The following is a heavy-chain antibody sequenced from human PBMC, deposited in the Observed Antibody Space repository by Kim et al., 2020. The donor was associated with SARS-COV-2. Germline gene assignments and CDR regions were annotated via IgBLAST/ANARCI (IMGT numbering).Heavy chain of an antibody. J-gene: IGHJ5*01. V-gene: IGHV3-74*01. CDR3: ARDRSTSYMDS. D-gene: IGHD2-2*01. Sequence: GGSLRLSCAASGFTFSSHWMHWVRQAPGKGLVCVSRISNDGRDTGYADSVKGRFTVSRDNAKNMLYLQMNSLRAEDTAVYYCARDRSTSYMDSWGQGILVTVSS. CDR2: ISNDGRDT. CDR1: GFTFSSHW.